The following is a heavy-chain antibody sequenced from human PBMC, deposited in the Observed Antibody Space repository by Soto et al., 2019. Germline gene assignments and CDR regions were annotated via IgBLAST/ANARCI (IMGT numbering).Heavy chain of an antibody. D-gene: IGHD7-27*01. V-gene: IGHV1-18*01. CDR2: ISAYNGNT. CDR3: ASKLGIFDY. J-gene: IGHJ4*02. Sequence: QVQLVQSGAEVKKPGASVKVSCKASGYTCTSKGISWVRQAPGQGLEWMGRISAYNGNTNYAQKLQRRVTMTKNKSKSKAYMELRSLRSDDKDVYYFASKLGIFDYWGQGTLVTVSS. CDR1: GYTCTSKG.